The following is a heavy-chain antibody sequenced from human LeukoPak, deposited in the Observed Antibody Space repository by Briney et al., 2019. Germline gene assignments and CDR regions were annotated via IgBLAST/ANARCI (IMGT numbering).Heavy chain of an antibody. CDR3: ARHRKAKVGAYGSGKRSREFDY. Sequence: PSETLSLTCTVSGYSISSGYYWGWIRQPPGKGLEWIGSIYHSGSTYYNPSLKSRVTISVDTSKNQFSLKLSSVTAADTAVYYCARHRKAKVGAYGSGKRSREFDYWGQGTLVTVSS. D-gene: IGHD3-10*01. CDR2: IYHSGST. V-gene: IGHV4-38-2*02. J-gene: IGHJ4*02. CDR1: GYSISSGYY.